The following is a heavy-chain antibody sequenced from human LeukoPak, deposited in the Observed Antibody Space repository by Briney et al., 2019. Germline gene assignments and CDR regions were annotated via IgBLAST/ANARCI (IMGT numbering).Heavy chain of an antibody. CDR2: ISSSGSTI. CDR3: ARGTTVTLFDI. Sequence: GGPLRLSCAASGFTFSSYEMNWVRQAPGKGLEGVSYISSSGSTIYYPDSVKGRLTISRDNAKNSLYLQMNSLRAEDTAVYYCARGTTVTLFDIWGQGTMVTVSS. V-gene: IGHV3-48*03. D-gene: IGHD4-17*01. CDR1: GFTFSSYE. J-gene: IGHJ3*02.